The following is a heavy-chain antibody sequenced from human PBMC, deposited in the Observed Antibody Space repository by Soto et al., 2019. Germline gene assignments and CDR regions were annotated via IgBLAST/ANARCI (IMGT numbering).Heavy chain of an antibody. CDR3: ANLGQAGQPRGLFY. CDR1: GFTFSSYA. Sequence: GGSLRLSCAASGFTFSSYAMSWVRQAPGKGLEWVSAISGSGGSTYYADSVKGRFTISRDNSKNTLYLQMNSLRAEDTAVYYCANLGQAGQPRGLFYWGQGTLVTVSS. V-gene: IGHV3-23*01. CDR2: ISGSGGST. D-gene: IGHD6-19*01. J-gene: IGHJ4*02.